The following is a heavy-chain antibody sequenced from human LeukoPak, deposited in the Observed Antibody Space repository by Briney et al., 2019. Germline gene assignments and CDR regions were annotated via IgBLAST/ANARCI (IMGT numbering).Heavy chain of an antibody. CDR1: GYTFTGYH. J-gene: IGHJ4*02. V-gene: IGHV1-2*02. D-gene: IGHD3-10*01. Sequence: ASVKVSYKASGYTFTGYHMHWVRQAPGQGLEWMGWINPDSGGSNYAQKFQGRVTMTRDTSISTAHMELSRLRSDDTAVYYCARGGSGVYYYGSGIPYYWGQGPLVTVSS. CDR3: ARGGSGVYYYGSGIPYY. CDR2: INPDSGGS.